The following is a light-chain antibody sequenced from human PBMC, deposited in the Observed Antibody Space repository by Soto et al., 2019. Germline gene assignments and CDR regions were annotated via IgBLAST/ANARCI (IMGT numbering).Light chain of an antibody. Sequence: EIVLTQSPGTLSLSPGERATLSCRASQSVSSSYLAWYQQKPGQAPRLLIYGASSRATGIPDRFSGSGSGTDFTLTISRLEPEDFAVYYCQQYGRSPPMYTFGQGTKV. V-gene: IGKV3-20*01. CDR1: QSVSSSY. J-gene: IGKJ2*01. CDR2: GAS. CDR3: QQYGRSPPMYT.